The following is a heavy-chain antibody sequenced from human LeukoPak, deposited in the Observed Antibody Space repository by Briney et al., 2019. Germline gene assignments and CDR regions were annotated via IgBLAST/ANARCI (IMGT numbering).Heavy chain of an antibody. D-gene: IGHD2-15*01. CDR2: INPNSGGT. Sequence: AASVKVSCKASGYTFTGYYMHWVRQAPGQGLEWMGWINPNSGGTNYAQKFQGWVTMTRDTSISTAYMELSRLRSDDTAVYYCARDTPYCSGGSCYSRYAFDIWGQGTMVTVSS. CDR3: ARDTPYCSGGSCYSRYAFDI. J-gene: IGHJ3*02. V-gene: IGHV1-2*04. CDR1: GYTFTGYY.